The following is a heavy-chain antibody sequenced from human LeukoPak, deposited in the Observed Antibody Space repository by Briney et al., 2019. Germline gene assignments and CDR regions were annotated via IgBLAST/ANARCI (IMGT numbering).Heavy chain of an antibody. V-gene: IGHV4-31*03. CDR3: ARDAGSRSLFDDY. D-gene: IGHD3-10*01. CDR2: IYYSGST. Sequence: SETLSLTCTVSGGSISSGGYYWSWIRQHPGKGLEWIGYIYYSGSTYYNPSLKSRVTISVDTSKNQFSLKLSSVTAADTAVYYCARDAGSRSLFDDYWGQGTLVTVSS. J-gene: IGHJ4*02. CDR1: GGSISSGGYY.